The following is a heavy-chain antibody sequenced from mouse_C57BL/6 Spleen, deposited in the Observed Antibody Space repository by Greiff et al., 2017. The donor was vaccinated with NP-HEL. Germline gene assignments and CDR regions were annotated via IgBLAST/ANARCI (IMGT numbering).Heavy chain of an antibody. J-gene: IGHJ2*01. CDR2: ISYDGSN. D-gene: IGHD4-1*01. Sequence: EVKLMESGPGLVKPSQSLSLTCSVTGYSITSGYYWNWIRQFPGNKLEWMGYISYDGSNNYNPSLKNRISITRDTSKNQFFLKLNSVTTEDTATYYCARGGLGFDYWGQGTTLTVSS. CDR1: GYSITSGYY. V-gene: IGHV3-6*01. CDR3: ARGGLGFDY.